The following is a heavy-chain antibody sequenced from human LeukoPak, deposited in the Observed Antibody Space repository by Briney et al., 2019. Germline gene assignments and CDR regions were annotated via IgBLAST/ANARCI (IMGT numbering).Heavy chain of an antibody. V-gene: IGHV1-18*01. CDR2: ISAYNGNT. CDR3: ARDGGNSRRVPVGDFDY. J-gene: IGHJ4*02. CDR1: GYTFTSYG. Sequence: ASVKVSCKASGYTFTSYGISWVRQAPGQGLEWMGWISAYNGNTNYAQKLQGRVTMTTDTSTSTAYMELRSLRSDATAVYYCARDGGNSRRVPVGDFDYWGQGTLVTVSS. D-gene: IGHD4-23*01.